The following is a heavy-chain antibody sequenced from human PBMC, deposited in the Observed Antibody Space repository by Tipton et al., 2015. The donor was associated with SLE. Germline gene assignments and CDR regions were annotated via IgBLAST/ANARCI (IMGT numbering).Heavy chain of an antibody. CDR2: IYTSGST. CDR3: AREKVGATGGGQFY. J-gene: IGHJ4*02. D-gene: IGHD1-26*01. V-gene: IGHV4-61*02. Sequence: TLSLTCTVSGGSISSASYYWSWIRQPAGKGLEWIGRIYTSGSTNYNPSLKSRVTISVDTSKNQFSLKLSSVTAPDTAVYYCAREKVGATGGGQFYWGQGTLVTVSS. CDR1: GGSISSASYY.